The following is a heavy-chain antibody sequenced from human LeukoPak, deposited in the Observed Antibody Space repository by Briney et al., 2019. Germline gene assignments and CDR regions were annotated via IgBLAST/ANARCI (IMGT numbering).Heavy chain of an antibody. J-gene: IGHJ6*02. CDR3: ARDSGNYHYDMDV. Sequence: SVKVSCKAPGGSFGRYAIGWVRQAPGQGLEWMGGIVPILGTANYAQKFQGRVTITADDSTGTAYMELSSLRSEDTAVYYCARDSGNYHYDMDVWGQGTTVIVSS. CDR1: GGSFGRYA. CDR2: IVPILGTA. V-gene: IGHV1-69*13. D-gene: IGHD3-10*01.